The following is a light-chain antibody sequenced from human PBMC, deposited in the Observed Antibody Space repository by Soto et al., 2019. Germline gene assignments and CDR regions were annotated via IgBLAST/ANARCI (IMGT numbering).Light chain of an antibody. V-gene: IGKV3-20*01. CDR1: QSVRSNY. J-gene: IGKJ4*01. CDR3: QQYASSPLT. Sequence: EIVLTQSPGTLSLSSGERATLSCRASQSVRSNYLAWYQQKPGQAPRLLIYGASSRATDIPDRFGGSGSGTDVTLTISRLEPEDFAVYYGQQYASSPLTFGGGTKVEIK. CDR2: GAS.